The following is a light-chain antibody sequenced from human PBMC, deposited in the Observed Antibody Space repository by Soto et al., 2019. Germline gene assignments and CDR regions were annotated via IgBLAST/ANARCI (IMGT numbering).Light chain of an antibody. CDR3: QQRSSWPT. V-gene: IGKV3-11*01. CDR2: DAS. J-gene: IGKJ1*01. CDR1: QSVSSY. Sequence: EIVLTQSPATLSLSPGERATLSCRASQSVSSYLAWYQQKPGQAPRLLIYDASNRATGIPARFSGSGSGTEFTLTISSPQSEDFAVYYCQQRSSWPTFGQGTKVDIK.